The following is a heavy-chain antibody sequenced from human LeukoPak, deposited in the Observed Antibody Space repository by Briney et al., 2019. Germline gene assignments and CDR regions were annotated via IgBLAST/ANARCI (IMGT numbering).Heavy chain of an antibody. J-gene: IGHJ2*01. V-gene: IGHV3-49*03. CDR1: GFTFGDYA. Sequence: GGSLRLSCTASGFTFGDYAMSWFRQAPGKGLEWVGFIRSKAYGGTTEYAASVKGRFTISRDDSKSIAYLQMNSLKTEDTAVYYCTSSTTYYDFWSGYSIGYFDLWGRGTLVTVSS. D-gene: IGHD3-3*01. CDR2: IRSKAYGGTT. CDR3: TSSTTYYDFWSGYSIGYFDL.